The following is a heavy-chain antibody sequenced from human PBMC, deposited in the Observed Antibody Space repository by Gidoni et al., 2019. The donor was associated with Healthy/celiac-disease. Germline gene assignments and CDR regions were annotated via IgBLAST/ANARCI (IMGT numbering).Heavy chain of an antibody. J-gene: IGHJ4*02. CDR2: IYYSGST. Sequence: QVQLHASGPGLVKPSEPLSLTCTVSGCSISSYYWSWIRQPPGKGLEWIGYIYYSGSTNYNPSLKSRVTISVDTSKNQFSLKLSSVTAADTAVYYCAREQWLVPSLAYFDYWGQGTLVTVSS. CDR3: AREQWLVPSLAYFDY. D-gene: IGHD6-19*01. V-gene: IGHV4-59*01. CDR1: GCSISSYY.